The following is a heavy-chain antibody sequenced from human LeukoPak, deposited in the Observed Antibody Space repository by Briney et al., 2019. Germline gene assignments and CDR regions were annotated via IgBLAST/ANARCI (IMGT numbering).Heavy chain of an antibody. V-gene: IGHV4-4*02. D-gene: IGHD7-27*01. J-gene: IGHJ6*03. CDR3: AGRRPLGKDYYYYMDV. Sequence: SETLSLTCAVSGGSISSSNWWSWVRQPPGKGLEWIGEIYHSGSTNYNPSLKSRVTISVDKSKNQFSLKLSSVTAADTAVYYCAGRRPLGKDYYYYMDVWGKGTTVTISS. CDR2: IYHSGST. CDR1: GGSISSSNW.